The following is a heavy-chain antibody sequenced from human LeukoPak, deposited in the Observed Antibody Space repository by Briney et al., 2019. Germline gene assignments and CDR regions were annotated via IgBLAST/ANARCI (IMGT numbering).Heavy chain of an antibody. V-gene: IGHV3-30*03. Sequence: TGGSLRLSCAASGFTFSSYWMSWVRQAPGKGLEWVAVISYDGSNKYYADSVKGRFTISRDNSKNTLYLQMNSLRAEDTAVYYCARPQLEMGAFDIWGQGTMVTVSS. D-gene: IGHD5-24*01. CDR3: ARPQLEMGAFDI. J-gene: IGHJ3*02. CDR2: ISYDGSNK. CDR1: GFTFSSYW.